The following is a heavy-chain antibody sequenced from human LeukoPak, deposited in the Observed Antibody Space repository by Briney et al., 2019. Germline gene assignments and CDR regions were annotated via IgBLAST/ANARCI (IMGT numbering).Heavy chain of an antibody. CDR3: AVPYIWGSYRSSYDY. V-gene: IGHV1-2*02. CDR2: INPSSGGT. CDR1: GYTFTGYY. Sequence: ASVKVSCKASGYTFTGYYIHWVRQAPGQGLEWMGWINPSSGGTNYAQKFQGRVTMTRDTSITTAYMELSGLRSDDTAVYYCAVPYIWGSYRSSYDYWGQGTLVTVSS. J-gene: IGHJ4*02. D-gene: IGHD3-16*02.